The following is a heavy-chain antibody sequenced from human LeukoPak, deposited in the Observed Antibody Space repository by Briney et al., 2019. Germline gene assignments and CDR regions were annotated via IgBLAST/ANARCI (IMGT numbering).Heavy chain of an antibody. Sequence: GSLRLSCAASGLTFSRYAMSWVRQAPGKGLEWVGFIRSKANGGTTEYAASVKGRFTISRDDSKSIAYLQMNSLKNEDTAVYYCTRDRGYSYGYGDYWGQGTLVTVSS. CDR3: TRDRGYSYGYGDY. D-gene: IGHD5-18*01. CDR2: IRSKANGGTT. J-gene: IGHJ4*02. CDR1: GLTFSRYA. V-gene: IGHV3-49*04.